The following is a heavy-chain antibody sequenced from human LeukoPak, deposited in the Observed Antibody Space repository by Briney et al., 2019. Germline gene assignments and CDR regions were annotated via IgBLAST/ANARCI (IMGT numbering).Heavy chain of an antibody. D-gene: IGHD1-26*01. J-gene: IGHJ4*02. V-gene: IGHV1-69*05. Sequence: ASVKVSCKASGGTFSSYAISWVRQAPGQGFEWMGGIIPIFGTANYAQKFQGRVTITTDESTSTAYMELSSLRSEDTAVYYCARDRIVGALVSGLGYYFDYWGQGTLVTVSS. CDR1: GGTFSSYA. CDR3: ARDRIVGALVSGLGYYFDY. CDR2: IIPIFGTA.